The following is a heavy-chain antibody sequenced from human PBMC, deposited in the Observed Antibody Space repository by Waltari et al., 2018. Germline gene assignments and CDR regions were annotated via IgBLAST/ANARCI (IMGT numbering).Heavy chain of an antibody. CDR1: GFTFSKFW. V-gene: IGHV3-7*01. Sequence: EVQLVESGGGLVQPGGSLRLSCAASGFTFSKFWMSWVRQAPGKGLEWVANIYQDGSVTNYVDSVKGRFTTSRDNARNSLYLQMNSLRAGDTAVYYCVRDDDGGMGAVWGQGTTVTVSS. CDR2: IYQDGSVT. D-gene: IGHD3-16*01. CDR3: VRDDDGGMGAV. J-gene: IGHJ6*02.